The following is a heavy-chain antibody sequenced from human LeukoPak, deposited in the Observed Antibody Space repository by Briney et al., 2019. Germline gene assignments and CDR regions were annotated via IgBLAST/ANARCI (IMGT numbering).Heavy chain of an antibody. CDR3: ARAYSGSWYH. Sequence: GESLKISRKASGYIFTTSWIGWVRQMPGKGLEWMGIIYPGDSDTRYSPSFQGQVTISADKSISTAYLQWSSLKASDTAMYYCARAYSGSWYHWGQGTLVTVSS. D-gene: IGHD6-13*01. CDR1: GYIFTTSW. J-gene: IGHJ5*02. V-gene: IGHV5-51*01. CDR2: IYPGDSDT.